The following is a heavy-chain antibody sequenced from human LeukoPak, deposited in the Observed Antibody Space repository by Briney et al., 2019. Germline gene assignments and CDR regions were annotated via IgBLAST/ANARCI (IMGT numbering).Heavy chain of an antibody. CDR3: AKSIAARFYWFDP. CDR1: GFTFDDYA. Sequence: PGRSLRLSCAASGFTFDDYAMHWVRQAPGKGLEWVSGISWNSGSIGYADSVKGRFTISRDNAKNSLYLQMNSLRAEDTAVYYCAKSIAARFYWFDPWGQGTLVTVSS. D-gene: IGHD6-6*01. J-gene: IGHJ5*02. V-gene: IGHV3-9*01. CDR2: ISWNSGSI.